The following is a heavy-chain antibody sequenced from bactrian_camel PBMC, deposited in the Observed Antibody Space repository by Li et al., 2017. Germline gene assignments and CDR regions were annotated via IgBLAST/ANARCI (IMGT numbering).Heavy chain of an antibody. D-gene: IGHD1*01. CDR3: AAALGIVAWANCAVGRDFDY. Sequence: VQLVESGGGLVRPGGSLRLSCAASGFAFSTFDMSWVRQAPGKGLEWVSRIDGGVDTTVSTGSVKGRFTISRDNAKNTLYLQMNSLKPEDTAMYYCAAALGIVAWANCAVGRDFDYWGQGTQVTVS. V-gene: IGHV3S40*01. CDR1: GFAFSTFD. CDR2: IDGGVDTT. J-gene: IGHJ6*01.